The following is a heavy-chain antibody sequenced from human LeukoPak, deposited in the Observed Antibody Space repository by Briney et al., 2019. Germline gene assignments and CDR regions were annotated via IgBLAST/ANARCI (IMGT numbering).Heavy chain of an antibody. CDR1: VFTFSSDW. J-gene: IGHJ4*02. CDR2: IKQDGSEK. CDR3: ARDFAHSDFWSGRYYFDY. Sequence: GGSLRLSCAAPVFTFSSDWMSWVRQAPGKGLEWVANIKQDGSEKYYVDSVKGRFTISRDNAKNSLYLQMNSLRAEDTAVYYCARDFAHSDFWSGRYYFDYWGQGTLVTVSS. D-gene: IGHD3-3*01. V-gene: IGHV3-7*01.